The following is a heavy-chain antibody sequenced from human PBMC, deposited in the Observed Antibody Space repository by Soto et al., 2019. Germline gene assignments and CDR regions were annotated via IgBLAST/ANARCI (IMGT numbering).Heavy chain of an antibody. J-gene: IGHJ4*02. Sequence: GSLRLSCAASGFTFSDYYMSWIRQAPGKGLEWVSYISSSGSTIYYADSVKGRFTISRDNAKNSLYLQMNSLRAEDTAVYYCASTGYYDSSGYYYVEGFDYWGQGTLVTVSS. CDR2: ISSSGSTI. V-gene: IGHV3-11*01. D-gene: IGHD3-22*01. CDR1: GFTFSDYY. CDR3: ASTGYYDSSGYYYVEGFDY.